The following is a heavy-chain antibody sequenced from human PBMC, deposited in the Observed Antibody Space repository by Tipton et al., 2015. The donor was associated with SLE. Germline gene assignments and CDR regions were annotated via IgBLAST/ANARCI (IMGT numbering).Heavy chain of an antibody. CDR3: AREPVYYYYYMDV. CDR1: GASDASFKSSY. V-gene: IGHV4-34*01. CDR2: INHSGST. Sequence: TLSLTCAVSGASDASFKSSYWAWLRQPPGETLEWIGEINHSGSTNYNPSLKGRVTISVDTSKNQFSLKLSPVTAADTAVYYCAREPVYYYYYMDVWGKGTTVTVSS. J-gene: IGHJ6*03.